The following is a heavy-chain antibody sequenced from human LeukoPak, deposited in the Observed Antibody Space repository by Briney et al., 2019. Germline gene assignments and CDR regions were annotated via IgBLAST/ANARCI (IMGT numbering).Heavy chain of an antibody. CDR1: GFTFSSYS. CDR2: ISSSSSYI. J-gene: IGHJ5*02. V-gene: IGHV3-21*01. Sequence: GGSLRLSCAASGFTFSSYSMNWVRQAPGKGLEWVSSISSSSSYIYYADSVKGRFTISRDNAKNSLYLQMNSLRAEDTAVYYCARDPGVPAALGWFDPWGQGTLVTVSS. CDR3: ARDPGVPAALGWFDP. D-gene: IGHD2-2*01.